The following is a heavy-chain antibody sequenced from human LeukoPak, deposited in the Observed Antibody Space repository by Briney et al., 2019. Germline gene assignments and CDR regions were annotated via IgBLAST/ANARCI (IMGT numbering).Heavy chain of an antibody. CDR1: GGSISSGGYS. J-gene: IGHJ4*02. V-gene: IGHV4-30-2*01. CDR3: ARGGAAGYTYFDY. CDR2: IYHSGST. Sequence: PSETLSLTCAVSGGSISSGGYSWSWIRQPPGKGLEWIGYIYHSGSTYYNPSLKSRVTISVDRSKNQFSLKLSSVTAADTAVYYCARGGAAGYTYFDYWGQGTLVTVSS. D-gene: IGHD3-9*01.